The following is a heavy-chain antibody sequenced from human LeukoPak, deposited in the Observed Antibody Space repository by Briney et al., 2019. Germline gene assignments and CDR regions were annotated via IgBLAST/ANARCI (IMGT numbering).Heavy chain of an antibody. J-gene: IGHJ5*02. D-gene: IGHD6-19*01. Sequence: AGSLRLSCAASGFTFNSYAMSWLRQAPGNGLEWGSAANGSGGSTYYADSVKGRFTISRDNSKNTLYLQMNSLRAEDTAVYYCARKGQLGQTSGWSHNWFDPWGQGTLVTVSS. CDR2: ANGSGGST. V-gene: IGHV3-23*01. CDR1: GFTFNSYA. CDR3: ARKGQLGQTSGWSHNWFDP.